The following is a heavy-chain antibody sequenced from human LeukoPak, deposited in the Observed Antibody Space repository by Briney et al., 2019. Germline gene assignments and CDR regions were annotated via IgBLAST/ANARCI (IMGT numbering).Heavy chain of an antibody. CDR2: IYYSGST. CDR3: ARRSVVPAATFDY. D-gene: IGHD2-2*01. Sequence: PSETLSLTCTVSGGSISSSSYYWGWIRQPPGKGLEWIGSIYYSGSTYYNPSLKSRVTISVDTSKNQFSLKLSSVTAADTAVYYCARRSVVPAATFDYWGQGTLVTVSS. CDR1: GGSISSSSYY. V-gene: IGHV4-39*01. J-gene: IGHJ4*02.